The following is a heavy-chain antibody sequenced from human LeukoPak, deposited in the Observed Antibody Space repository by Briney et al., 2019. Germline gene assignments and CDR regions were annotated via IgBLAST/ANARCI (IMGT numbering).Heavy chain of an antibody. CDR1: GFDFNNYA. CDR2: ISGSGGST. Sequence: GGSLRLSCAASGFDFNNYAMSWVRQAPGKGLEWVSAISGSGGSTYYVDSVKGRFTISRDNFKNTLFLQMNSLRAEDTAVYYCAKGALGDFWSGYSSPNWFDPRGQGTLVTVSS. CDR3: AKGALGDFWSGYSSPNWFDP. V-gene: IGHV3-23*01. J-gene: IGHJ5*02. D-gene: IGHD3-3*01.